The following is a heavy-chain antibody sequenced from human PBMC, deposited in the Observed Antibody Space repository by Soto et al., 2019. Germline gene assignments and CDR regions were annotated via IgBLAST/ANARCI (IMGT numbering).Heavy chain of an antibody. D-gene: IGHD2-21*01. J-gene: IGHJ4*02. CDR2: IYSGGNP. V-gene: IGHV3-53*01. CDR3: ARVPNSDC. CDR1: GFSVGGNY. Sequence: EERLVQSGGGLVQPGGSLRLSCAASGFSVGGNYMSWVRQDPGKGLELVSLIYSGGNPFYADSMKGRFTLSRDNSNNMLYLQLDSLRAEDTAVYYCARVPNSDCWCQGTLVIVSS.